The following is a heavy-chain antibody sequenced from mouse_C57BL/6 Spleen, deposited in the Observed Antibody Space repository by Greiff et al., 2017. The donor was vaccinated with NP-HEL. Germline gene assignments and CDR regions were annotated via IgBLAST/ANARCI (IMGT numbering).Heavy chain of an antibody. Sequence: VQLQQSGPELVKPGASVKISCKASGYAFSSSWMNWVKQRPGQGLEWIGRIYPGDGDTNYNGKFKGKATLTADKSSSTAYMQLSSLTSEDSAVYICERLGDGYYGGGYFDYWGQGTTLTVSS. CDR1: GYAFSSSW. V-gene: IGHV1-82*01. J-gene: IGHJ2*01. D-gene: IGHD2-3*01. CDR2: IYPGDGDT. CDR3: ERLGDGYYGGGYFDY.